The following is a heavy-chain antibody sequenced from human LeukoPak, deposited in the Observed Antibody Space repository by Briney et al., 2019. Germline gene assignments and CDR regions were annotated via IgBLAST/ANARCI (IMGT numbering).Heavy chain of an antibody. CDR1: GFTFSYYA. D-gene: IGHD6-19*01. CDR2: INGNGGSI. J-gene: IGHJ4*02. Sequence: GGSLRLSCAASGFTFSYYAMNWVRQAPGKGLEYVSGINGNGGSIYYANSVKGRFTISRDNSKNTLYLQMGSLRPEDMAVYYCARAPGTYSSGWYGYWGQGTLVTVSS. V-gene: IGHV3-64*01. CDR3: ARAPGTYSSGWYGY.